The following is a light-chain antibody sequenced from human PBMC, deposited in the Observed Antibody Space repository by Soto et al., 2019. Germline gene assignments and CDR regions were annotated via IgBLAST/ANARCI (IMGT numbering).Light chain of an antibody. V-gene: IGKV1-16*02. CDR3: QQYNTYPLT. Sequence: DIQMTQSPSSLSASVGDRVTITCRTSQGINNYLAWYQQKSGKAPKPLIYGASRFHSGVPSKFSGSGSGTEFTLTITSLQPEDFATYYCQQYNTYPLTFGQGTRLEIK. CDR2: GAS. J-gene: IGKJ5*01. CDR1: QGINNY.